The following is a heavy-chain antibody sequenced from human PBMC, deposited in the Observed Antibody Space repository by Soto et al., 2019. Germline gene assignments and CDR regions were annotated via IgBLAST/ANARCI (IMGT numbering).Heavy chain of an antibody. Sequence: QVQLVESGGGVVQPGRSLRLSCAAAGFTFSHYAMHWVRQAPGQGLEWVALMSYDGSNEYYADSVKGRFTISRDNHTNTLYLQILSLSAEDTGVYYWAKVGSHNFDYWGQGTLVTVSS. CDR1: GFTFSHYA. CDR3: AKVGSHNFDY. CDR2: MSYDGSNE. V-gene: IGHV3-30*18. J-gene: IGHJ4*02. D-gene: IGHD1-26*01.